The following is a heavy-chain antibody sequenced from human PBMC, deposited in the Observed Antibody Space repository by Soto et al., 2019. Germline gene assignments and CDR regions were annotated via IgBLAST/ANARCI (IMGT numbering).Heavy chain of an antibody. V-gene: IGHV3-48*03. CDR2: IVGSGSTI. CDR1: GFTFSSYE. J-gene: IGHJ3*02. CDR3: ARESDDAFDI. Sequence: QPGGSLRLSCAASGFTFSSYEMNWVRQAPGKGLEWVSYIVGSGSTIYYADSVKGRFTISRDNAKNSLYLQMNSLRAEDTAVYYCARESDDAFDIWGQGTMVTVSS.